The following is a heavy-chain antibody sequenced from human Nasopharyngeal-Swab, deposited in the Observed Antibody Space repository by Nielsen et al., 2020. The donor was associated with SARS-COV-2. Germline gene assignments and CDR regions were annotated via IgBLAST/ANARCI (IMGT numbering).Heavy chain of an antibody. CDR1: VYTFTSYY. Sequence: AAVKVSCKASVYTFTSYYIHWVGQPPGQGLEWMGIINPSGGSTSYAQKFQGRVTMTRDTSTSTVYMELSSLRSEDTAVYYLARTYGSGSYMDVWGKGTTVTVSS. J-gene: IGHJ6*03. D-gene: IGHD3-10*01. CDR3: ARTYGSGSYMDV. V-gene: IGHV1-46*01. CDR2: INPSGGST.